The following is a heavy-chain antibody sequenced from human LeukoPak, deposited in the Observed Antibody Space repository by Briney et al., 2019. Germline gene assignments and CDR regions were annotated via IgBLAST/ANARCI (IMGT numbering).Heavy chain of an antibody. D-gene: IGHD5-24*01. J-gene: IGHJ4*02. Sequence: SETLSLTCAVYGGSFSGYYWSWIRQPPGKGLEWIGEINHSGSTNYNPSLKSRVTISVDTSKNQFSLKLSSVTAADTAVYYCARHEMSREYWGQGTLVTVSS. CDR3: ARHEMSREY. CDR2: INHSGST. CDR1: GGSFSGYY. V-gene: IGHV4-34*01.